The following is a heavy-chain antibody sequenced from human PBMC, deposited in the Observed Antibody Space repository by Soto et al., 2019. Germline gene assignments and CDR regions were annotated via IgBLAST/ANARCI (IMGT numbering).Heavy chain of an antibody. Sequence: EVQLVESGGGLIQPGGSLRLSCAVSGFTVSNNYMSWVRQAPGKGLEGVSVIYSGGYTAYGDSVKGRFTISRDNSKNTLYLQIKSLGAGVRAVFYWGTQRGGGGYWGQGTLVTVSS. CDR2: IYSGGYT. D-gene: IGHD6-25*01. J-gene: IGHJ4*02. CDR3: GTQRGGGGY. V-gene: IGHV3-53*01. CDR1: GFTVSNNY.